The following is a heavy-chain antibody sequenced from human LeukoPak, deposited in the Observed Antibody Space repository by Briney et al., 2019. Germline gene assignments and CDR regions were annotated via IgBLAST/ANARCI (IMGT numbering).Heavy chain of an antibody. CDR2: IAGDGSSS. J-gene: IGHJ4*02. CDR1: GFPFANTW. V-gene: IGHV3-74*01. Sequence: PGGTLRLSCAASGFPFANTWMHWVRQAPGKGLVWVSLIAGDGSSSNYADSVKGRFTISRDNAKSTLYLQMHSLRTEDTAVYYCVIGGTYGSGSWGQGTLVTVSS. CDR3: VIGGTYGSGS. D-gene: IGHD3-10*01.